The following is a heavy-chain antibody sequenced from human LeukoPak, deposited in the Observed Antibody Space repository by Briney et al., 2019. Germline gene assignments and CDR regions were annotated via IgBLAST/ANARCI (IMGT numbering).Heavy chain of an antibody. D-gene: IGHD5-12*01. CDR1: GFTVSSNY. CDR3: ARDFGGLRYFDY. J-gene: IGHJ4*02. CDR2: IYSGGST. V-gene: IGHV3-66*02. Sequence: GGSLRLSCAASGFTVSSNYMSWVRQAPGVGLEWVSVIYSGGSTYYADSVKGRFTISRDNSKSTLYLQMNSLRAEDTAVYYCARDFGGLRYFDYWGQGTLVTVSS.